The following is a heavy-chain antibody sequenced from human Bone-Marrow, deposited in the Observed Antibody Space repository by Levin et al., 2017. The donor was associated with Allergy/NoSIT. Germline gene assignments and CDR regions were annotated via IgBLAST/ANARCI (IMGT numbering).Heavy chain of an antibody. D-gene: IGHD3-22*01. J-gene: IGHJ4*02. Sequence: GGSLRLSCVASGFTFSNYDMSWVRQAPGKGLEWVSVVTGSGSNRYYADSVKGRFSISRDNAKDTLYLQMNSLRAEDTALYYCARGAWLDDFWGQGTLVTVSS. CDR2: VTGSGSNR. V-gene: IGHV3-23*01. CDR3: ARGAWLDDF. CDR1: GFTFSNYD.